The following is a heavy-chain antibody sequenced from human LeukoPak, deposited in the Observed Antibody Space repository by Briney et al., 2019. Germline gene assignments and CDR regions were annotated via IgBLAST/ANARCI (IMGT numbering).Heavy chain of an antibody. CDR2: IFPGDSKT. CDR1: GYSFTYYW. Sequence: GESLKISCMTSGYSFTYYWIGWVRQMPGRGLEWLGVIFPGDSKTRYSPSFQGQVTISADRSSSTPYLQWSSLQASDTAMYYCARLWFGELAGIDYWGQGTLVTVSS. J-gene: IGHJ4*02. CDR3: ARLWFGELAGIDY. V-gene: IGHV5-51*01. D-gene: IGHD3-10*01.